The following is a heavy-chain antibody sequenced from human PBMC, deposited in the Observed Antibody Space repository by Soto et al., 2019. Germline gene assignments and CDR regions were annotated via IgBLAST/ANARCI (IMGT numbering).Heavy chain of an antibody. D-gene: IGHD3-22*01. CDR3: ARERGGAIIVGVTGTFDV. V-gene: IGHV1-69*01. CDR1: GGTFSSYA. CDR2: IIAILGKA. Sequence: QVQLVQSGAEVKKPGSSVKVSCKASGGTFSSYAISWVRQAPGQGLEWMGGIIAILGKANYAEKVQGRVTINADESTSTAYMELSSLRSEDTAVYYCARERGGAIIVGVTGTFDVWGQGTLVTVSS. J-gene: IGHJ3*01.